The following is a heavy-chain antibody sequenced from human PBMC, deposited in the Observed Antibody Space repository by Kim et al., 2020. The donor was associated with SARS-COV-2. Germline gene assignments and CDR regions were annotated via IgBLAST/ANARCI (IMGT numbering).Heavy chain of an antibody. CDR1: AFTFSNYG. V-gene: IGHV3-30*18. CDR3: AKDQAGAVGEDYGMDV. J-gene: IGHJ6*02. D-gene: IGHD6-19*01. Sequence: GGSLRLSCAASAFTFSNYGMHWVRQAPGKGLEWVAVISYDESYKYYADSVKGRFTISRDNSKNTLYLQMNSLRAEDTAVYYCAKDQAGAVGEDYGMDVWGQGTTVTVSS. CDR2: ISYDESYK.